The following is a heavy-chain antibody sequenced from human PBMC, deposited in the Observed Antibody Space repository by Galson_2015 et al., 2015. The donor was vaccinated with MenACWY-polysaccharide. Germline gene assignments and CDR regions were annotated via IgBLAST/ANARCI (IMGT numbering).Heavy chain of an antibody. CDR3: AKGSYRANAVLSYYYYYMDV. D-gene: IGHD4/OR15-4a*01. CDR1: AFDFNKYV. J-gene: IGHJ6*03. V-gene: IGHV3-23*01. CDR2: ITPTGGTP. Sequence: SLRLSCAASAFDFNKYVMNWVRQPPGKGLQWVSSITPTGGTPYYADSVRGRFTITRDNSKNTLYLQMNSLGAEDTAVYYCAKGSYRANAVLSYYYYYMDVWGQGAMVTVSS.